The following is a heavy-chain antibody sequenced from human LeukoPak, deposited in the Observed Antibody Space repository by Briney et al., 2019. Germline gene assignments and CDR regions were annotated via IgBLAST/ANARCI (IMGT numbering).Heavy chain of an antibody. J-gene: IGHJ4*02. V-gene: IGHV4-34*01. Sequence: KPSETLSLTCAVYGGSFSGYYWGWIRQPPGKGLEWIGEINHSGSTNYNPSLKSRVTISVDTSKNQFSLKLSSVTAADTAVYYCARAIVVVPAAIKGPKYYFDYWGQGTLVTVSS. CDR3: ARAIVVVPAAIKGPKYYFDY. CDR1: GGSFSGYY. D-gene: IGHD2-2*01. CDR2: INHSGST.